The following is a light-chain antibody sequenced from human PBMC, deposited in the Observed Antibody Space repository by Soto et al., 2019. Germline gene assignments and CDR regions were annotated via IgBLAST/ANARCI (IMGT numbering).Light chain of an antibody. CDR2: AAS. CDR3: QQSYSTPIT. J-gene: IGKJ5*01. CDR1: QSISSY. Sequence: DIQMTHPPYSLSSSVCHRVTVTCRSSQSISSYLNWYQQKPGQAPKLLIYAASSLQCGVPSRFSGSGSGTDFTLTISSLQPEDFATYYCQQSYSTPITFGQGTRLEIK. V-gene: IGKV1-39*01.